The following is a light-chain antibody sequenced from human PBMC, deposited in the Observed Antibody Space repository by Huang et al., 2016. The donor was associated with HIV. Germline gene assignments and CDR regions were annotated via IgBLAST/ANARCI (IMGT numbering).Light chain of an antibody. CDR1: QSVFHNSIQKHY. CDR2: WTF. CDR3: QQYLSTPWT. Sequence: DIVMTQSPDLLAVSLGERATINCRSNQSVFHNSIQKHYVAWFQQTPRQPPKLLIYWTFIRASGVPDRFSGGGSGTEFTLTISNLQAADVAVYYCQQYLSTPWTFGQGTKVEIK. J-gene: IGKJ1*01. V-gene: IGKV4-1*01.